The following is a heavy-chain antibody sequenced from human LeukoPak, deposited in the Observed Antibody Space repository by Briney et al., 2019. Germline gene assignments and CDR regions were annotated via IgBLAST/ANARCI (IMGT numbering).Heavy chain of an antibody. V-gene: IGHV3-23*01. J-gene: IGHJ4*02. CDR1: GFTFSSYA. CDR3: AKVAPAYYYDSSGYYPDY. D-gene: IGHD3-22*01. CDR2: ISGSGGST. Sequence: GGSLRLSCAASGFTFSSYAMSWVRQAPGKGLEWVSAISGSGGSTYYADSVKGRFTISRDNSKNTLYLQMNSLRAEDTAVYYCAKVAPAYYYDSSGYYPDYWGQGTLVTFSS.